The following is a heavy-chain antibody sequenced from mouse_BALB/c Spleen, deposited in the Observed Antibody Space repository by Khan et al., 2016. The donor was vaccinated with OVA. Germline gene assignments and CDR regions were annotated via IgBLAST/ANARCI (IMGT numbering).Heavy chain of an antibody. CDR3: ARGGYSSFAY. J-gene: IGHJ3*01. D-gene: IGHD1-3*01. Sequence: QVRLQQSGAELVKPGASVKLSCKASGYTITSYYLYWVKQRPGQGLEWIGEINPSNGGTDFNEKFKSKATLTVDKSSSTTYMQLSSLTSEDSAVYYCARGGYSSFAYWGQGTLVTVSA. CDR2: INPSNGGT. V-gene: IGHV1S81*02. CDR1: GYTITSYY.